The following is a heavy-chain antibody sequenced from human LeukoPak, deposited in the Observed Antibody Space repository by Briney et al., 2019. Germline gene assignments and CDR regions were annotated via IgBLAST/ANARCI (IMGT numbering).Heavy chain of an antibody. Sequence: SETLSLTCAVYGGSFSGYYWSWIRQPPGKGLEWIGEINHSGSTNYIPSLKSRVTISVDTSKNQFSLKLSSVTAADTAVYYCARSSIVVVIASPYYFDYWGQGTLVTVSS. V-gene: IGHV4-34*01. D-gene: IGHD2-21*01. J-gene: IGHJ4*02. CDR3: ARSSIVVVIASPYYFDY. CDR2: INHSGST. CDR1: GGSFSGYY.